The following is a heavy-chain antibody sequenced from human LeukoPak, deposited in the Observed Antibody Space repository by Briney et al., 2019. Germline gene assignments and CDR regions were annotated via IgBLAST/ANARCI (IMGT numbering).Heavy chain of an antibody. CDR1: GYTFTSYD. CDR2: MNPKSGNT. J-gene: IGHJ1*01. V-gene: IGHV1-8*01. CDR3: ARGKTTLLSPYNITEDFQH. Sequence: ASVKVSCKASGYTFTSYDINWVRQATGQGREGVGWMNPKSGNTGCAQKFQSTVTMTRNTAIGTASMELSRLTSEDTAVYYCARGKTTLLSPYNITEDFQHWGQGTLVTVSS. D-gene: IGHD3-9*01.